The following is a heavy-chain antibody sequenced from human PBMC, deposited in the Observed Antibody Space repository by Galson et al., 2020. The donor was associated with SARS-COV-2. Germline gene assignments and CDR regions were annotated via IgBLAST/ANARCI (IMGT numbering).Heavy chain of an antibody. CDR3: ARDPIVVVPAAIGEYYYYGMDV. CDR2: IYYSGST. Sequence: ETSETLSLTCTVSGGSISSGDYYWSWIRQPPGKGLEWIGYIYYSGSTYSNPSLKSRVTISVDTSKNQFSLKLSSVTAADTAVYYCARDPIVVVPAAIGEYYYYGMDVWGQGTTVTVSS. CDR1: GGSISSGDYY. D-gene: IGHD2-2*01. J-gene: IGHJ6*02. V-gene: IGHV4-30-4*01.